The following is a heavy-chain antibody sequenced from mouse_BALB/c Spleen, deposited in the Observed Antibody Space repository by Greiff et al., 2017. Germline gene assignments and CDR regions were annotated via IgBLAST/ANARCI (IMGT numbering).Heavy chain of an antibody. Sequence: EVQRVESGGGLVKPGGSLKLSCAASGFTFSSYAMSWVRQTPEKRLEWVASISSGGSTYYPDSVKGRFTISRDNARNILYLQMSSLRSEDTAMYYCARDDGYFFDYWGQGTTLTVSS. V-gene: IGHV5-6-5*01. CDR3: ARDDGYFFDY. D-gene: IGHD2-3*01. CDR2: ISSGGST. CDR1: GFTFSSYA. J-gene: IGHJ2*01.